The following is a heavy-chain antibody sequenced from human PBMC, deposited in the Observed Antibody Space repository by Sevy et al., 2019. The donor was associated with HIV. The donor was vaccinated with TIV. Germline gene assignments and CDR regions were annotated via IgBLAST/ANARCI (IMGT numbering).Heavy chain of an antibody. CDR3: AKGPLISLGADLFEY. D-gene: IGHD3-16*01. V-gene: IGHV3-30*02. Sequence: GGSLRLSCAASGFTFNSYGMHWVRQAPGKGLEWVAFIQYDGDNKYYADSVKGRFSISWDNARTTLYVQMNSLRTEDTAVYYCAKGPLISLGADLFEYWGQGTLVTVSS. CDR1: GFTFNSYG. CDR2: IQYDGDNK. J-gene: IGHJ4*02.